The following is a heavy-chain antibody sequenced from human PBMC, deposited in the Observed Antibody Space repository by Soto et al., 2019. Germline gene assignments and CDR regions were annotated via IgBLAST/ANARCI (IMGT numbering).Heavy chain of an antibody. CDR1: GFTFSSYA. J-gene: IGHJ4*02. CDR3: ARDRSYYDSSGSYSPPY. Sequence: GGSLRLSCAASGFTFSSYAMNWVRQAPGKGLEWVSAISGSAATTHFADSVKGRFTISRDNSKNTLYLQMNSLRAEDTAVYYCARDRSYYDSSGSYSPPYWXQGTLVTVSS. CDR2: ISGSAATT. V-gene: IGHV3-23*01. D-gene: IGHD3-22*01.